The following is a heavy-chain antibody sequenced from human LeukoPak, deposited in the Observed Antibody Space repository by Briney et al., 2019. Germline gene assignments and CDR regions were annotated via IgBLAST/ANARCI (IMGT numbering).Heavy chain of an antibody. J-gene: IGHJ6*02. CDR2: IWYDGSNK. Sequence: GGSLRLSCAASGFTFSSYGMHWVRQAPGKGLEWVAVIWYDGSNKYYADSVKGRFTISRDNSKNTLYLQVNSLRAEDTAVYYCARGSGNNYYGMDVWGQGTTVTVSS. CDR1: GFTFSSYG. D-gene: IGHD1/OR15-1a*01. CDR3: ARGSGNNYYGMDV. V-gene: IGHV3-33*01.